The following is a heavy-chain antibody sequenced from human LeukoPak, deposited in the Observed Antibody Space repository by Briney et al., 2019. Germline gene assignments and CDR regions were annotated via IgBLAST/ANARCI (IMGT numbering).Heavy chain of an antibody. D-gene: IGHD6-19*01. J-gene: IGHJ4*02. CDR1: GYTFTSYY. CDR3: ARGSSGWNGAFDY. CDR2: INSSGGGT. V-gene: IGHV1-46*03. Sequence: ASVKVSCKASGYTFTSYYMHWVRQAPGQGLEWVGIINSSGGGTSYAQKFQGRVTMTRDTSTSTVYMELSSLRSEDTAVYYCARGSSGWNGAFDYWGQGTLVTVSS.